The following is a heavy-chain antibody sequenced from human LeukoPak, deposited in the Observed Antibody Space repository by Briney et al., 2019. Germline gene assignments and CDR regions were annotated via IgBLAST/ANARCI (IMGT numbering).Heavy chain of an antibody. V-gene: IGHV4-59*12. D-gene: IGHD4/OR15-4a*01. Sequence: SETLSLTCTVSGGSISSYYWSWIRQPPGKGLEWIGYIYYSGSTNYNPSLKSRVTISVDTSKNQFSLKLSSVTAADTAVYYCARASNYEVRFDPWGQGTLVTVSS. CDR1: GGSISSYY. J-gene: IGHJ5*02. CDR2: IYYSGST. CDR3: ARASNYEVRFDP.